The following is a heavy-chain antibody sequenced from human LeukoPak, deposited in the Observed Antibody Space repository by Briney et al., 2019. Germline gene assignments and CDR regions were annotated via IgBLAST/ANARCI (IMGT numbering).Heavy chain of an antibody. CDR3: ARRYWFDP. J-gene: IGHJ5*02. CDR2: TYSSGST. Sequence: SETLSLTCTVSGGSISSSSHYWGWIPQPPGKGLEWIGITYSSGSTYYNPSLKSRVPISVDTSKNQLSLRLSSVTAADTAVYYCARRYWFDPWGQGTLVTVSS. CDR1: GGSISSSSHY. V-gene: IGHV4-39*01.